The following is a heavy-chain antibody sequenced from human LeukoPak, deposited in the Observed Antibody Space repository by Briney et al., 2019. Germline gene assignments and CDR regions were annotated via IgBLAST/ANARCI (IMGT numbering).Heavy chain of an antibody. D-gene: IGHD3-10*01. CDR1: GGTFSSYA. J-gene: IGHJ6*02. CDR2: IIPIFGTA. Sequence: SVKVSCKASGGTFSSYAISWVRQAPGQGLEWMGGIIPIFGTANYAQKFQGRVTITADESTSTAYMELSSLRSEDTAVYYCARSRPLRTRFYYYYGMDVWGQGTTVTVSS. CDR3: ARSRPLRTRFYYYYGMDV. V-gene: IGHV1-69*13.